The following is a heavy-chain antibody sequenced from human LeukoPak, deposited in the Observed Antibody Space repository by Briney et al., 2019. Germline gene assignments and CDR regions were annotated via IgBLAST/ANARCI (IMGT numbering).Heavy chain of an antibody. CDR2: IYYSGST. CDR1: GGSISSYY. Sequence: SETLSLTCTVSGGSISSYYWSWIRQPPGKGLEWIGYIYYSGSTNYNPSLKSRVTISVDTSKNQFSLKLSSVTAADTAVYYCARGRGYSSFGSYYYYYYMDVWGKGTTVTISS. CDR3: ARGRGYSSFGSYYYYYYMDV. V-gene: IGHV4-59*08. J-gene: IGHJ6*03. D-gene: IGHD5-18*01.